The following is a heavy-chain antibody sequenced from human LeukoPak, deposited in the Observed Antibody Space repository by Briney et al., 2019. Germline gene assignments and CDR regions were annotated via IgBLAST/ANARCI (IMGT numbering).Heavy chain of an antibody. D-gene: IGHD2-21*02. CDR1: GFTFSSYE. V-gene: IGHV4-34*01. Sequence: GALRLSCVASGFTFSSYEMNWVRQAPGKGLEWIGEINHSGSTNYNPSLKSRVTISVDTSKNQFSLKLSSVTAADTAVYYCARHLRGDDDFDLWGRGTLVTVSS. CDR2: INHSGST. J-gene: IGHJ2*01. CDR3: ARHLRGDDDFDL.